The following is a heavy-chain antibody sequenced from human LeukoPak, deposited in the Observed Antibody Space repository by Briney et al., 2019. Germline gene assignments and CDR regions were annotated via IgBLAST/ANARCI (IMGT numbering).Heavy chain of an antibody. CDR3: ARAFIAARRYYYYYYYMDV. CDR1: GYTFTSYG. Sequence: ASVKVSCKASGYTFTSYGISWVRQAPGQGPEWMGWMNPNSGNTGYAQKFQGRVTITRNTSISTAYMELSSLRSEDTAVYYCARAFIAARRYYYYYYYMDVWGKGTTVTVSS. D-gene: IGHD6-6*01. J-gene: IGHJ6*03. CDR2: MNPNSGNT. V-gene: IGHV1-8*03.